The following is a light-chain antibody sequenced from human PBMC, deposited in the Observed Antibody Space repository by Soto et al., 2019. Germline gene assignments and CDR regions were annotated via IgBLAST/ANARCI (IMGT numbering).Light chain of an antibody. CDR1: SSDVGGYNY. CDR3: SSFAGGGNPVL. V-gene: IGLV2-8*01. J-gene: IGLJ2*01. Sequence: QSALTQPPSASGSLGQSVTISCTGTSSDVGGYNYVSWHQQHPGKAPKVMIYEVTERPPGVPDRFSGYKSGNTASLTVSGLQAEDDADYYCSSFAGGGNPVLLGGGTKLTVL. CDR2: EVT.